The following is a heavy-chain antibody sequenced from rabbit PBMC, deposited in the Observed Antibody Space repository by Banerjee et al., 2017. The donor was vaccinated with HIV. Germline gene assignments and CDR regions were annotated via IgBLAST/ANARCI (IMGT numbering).Heavy chain of an antibody. V-gene: IGHV1S40*01. CDR3: ARDTGSSFSSYGMDL. J-gene: IGHJ6*01. CDR2: INAVTGKP. Sequence: QSLEESGGDLVKPGASLTLTCTASGFSFSNKAVMCWVRQAPGKGLEWIACINAVTGKPVYASWAKGRSTFSKTSSTTVTLQMTSLTAADTATYFCARDTGSSFSSYGMDLWGQGTLVTV. CDR1: GFSFSNKAV. D-gene: IGHD8-1*01.